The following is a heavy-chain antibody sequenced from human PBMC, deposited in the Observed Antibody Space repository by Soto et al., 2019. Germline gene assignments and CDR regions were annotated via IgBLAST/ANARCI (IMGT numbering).Heavy chain of an antibody. Sequence: LQLQESGPGLVKPSDTLSLTCTVSGDSITKSVYYWAWVRQTPGKGLEWIASIYYAGNAYYNPSLKRRVTISVDASKNQFSLELPSVTAADSAVYYCARVPYYGSGGDGPYYFDYWGQGTLVTVSS. J-gene: IGHJ4*02. V-gene: IGHV4-39*01. CDR2: IYYAGNA. CDR1: GDSITKSVYY. CDR3: ARVPYYGSGGDGPYYFDY. D-gene: IGHD2-15*01.